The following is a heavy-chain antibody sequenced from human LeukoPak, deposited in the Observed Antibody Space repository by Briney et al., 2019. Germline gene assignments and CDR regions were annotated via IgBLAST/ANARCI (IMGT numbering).Heavy chain of an antibody. J-gene: IGHJ3*02. V-gene: IGHV1-18*01. CDR2: INPYNRNT. CDR3: ARGRGGYTYDVDT. CDR1: GYTFTNYG. D-gene: IGHD3-16*01. Sequence: GASVTVSCKTSGYTFTNYGISWVRQAPGQGLEWMGWINPYNRNTNYAQKVQDRVTMTTDPSTSTAYMELRSLRSDDTALYYCARGRGGYTYDVDTWGQGTMVTVSS.